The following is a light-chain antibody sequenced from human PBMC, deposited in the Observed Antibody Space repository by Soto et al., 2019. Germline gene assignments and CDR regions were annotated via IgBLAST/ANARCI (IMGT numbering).Light chain of an antibody. Sequence: QCVLTQPPSVSGAHGGGVSISCTGSSSNIGAGYDVHWYQQLPGTAPKLLIYGNSNRPSGVPDRFSGSKSGTSASLAITGLQAEDEADYYCQSYDSSLSGYVFGTGTKVTVL. CDR2: GNS. CDR1: SSNIGAGYD. CDR3: QSYDSSLSGYV. V-gene: IGLV1-40*01. J-gene: IGLJ1*01.